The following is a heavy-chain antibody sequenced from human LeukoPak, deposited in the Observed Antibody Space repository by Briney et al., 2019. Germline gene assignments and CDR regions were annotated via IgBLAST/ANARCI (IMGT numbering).Heavy chain of an antibody. J-gene: IGHJ4*02. CDR3: ARGITTMVRGVTYYFDH. V-gene: IGHV1-2*02. CDR2: INPNSGGT. D-gene: IGHD3-10*01. CDR1: GYTFTGYY. Sequence: ASVKVSCKASGYTFTGYYMHWVRQAPGQGLEWMGWINPNSGGTNYAQKFQGRVTMTRDTSISTAYMELSRLRSDDTAVYYCARGITTMVRGVTYYFDHWGQGTLVTVSS.